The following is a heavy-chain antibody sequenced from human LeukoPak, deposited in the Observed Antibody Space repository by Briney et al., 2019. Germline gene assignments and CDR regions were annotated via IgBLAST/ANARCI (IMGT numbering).Heavy chain of an antibody. CDR3: PRLIHYDSSGYLDY. D-gene: IGHD3-22*01. V-gene: IGHV4-34*01. J-gene: IGHJ4*02. CDR2: TNHGGST. Sequence: SETLSLTCAVYGGSFSSYYWSWIRQPPGKGLEWIGKTNHGGSTNYNPSLKSRVTISVDMSKNQFSLRLTSVTAADTAVYYCPRLIHYDSSGYLDYWGQGSLVTVSS. CDR1: GGSFSSYY.